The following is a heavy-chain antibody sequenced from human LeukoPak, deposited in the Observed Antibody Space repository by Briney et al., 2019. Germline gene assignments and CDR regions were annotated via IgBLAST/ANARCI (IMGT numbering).Heavy chain of an antibody. Sequence: GGSLRLSCEASGFTFSDYSMNWVRQAPGEGLEWLSYITSTSDTIYYADSVKGRFTSSRDNAKNSVYLQMNSLRAEDTAVYYCARSSGYPFFDYWGQGTLVTVSS. CDR1: GFTFSDYS. CDR2: ITSTSDTI. D-gene: IGHD3-22*01. J-gene: IGHJ4*02. CDR3: ARSSGYPFFDY. V-gene: IGHV3-48*01.